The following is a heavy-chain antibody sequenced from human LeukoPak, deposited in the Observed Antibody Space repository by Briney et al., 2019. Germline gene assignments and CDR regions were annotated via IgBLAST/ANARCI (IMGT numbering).Heavy chain of an antibody. D-gene: IGHD3-10*01. CDR1: GYTFTSYD. Sequence: TSVKVSCKASGYTFTSYDINWVRQATGQGLEWMGWMNPNSGNTGYAQKFQGRVTMTRNTSISTAYMELSSLRSEDTAVYYCARFGASGSYYEFGYWGQGTLVTVSS. CDR3: ARFGASGSYYEFGY. J-gene: IGHJ4*02. CDR2: MNPNSGNT. V-gene: IGHV1-8*01.